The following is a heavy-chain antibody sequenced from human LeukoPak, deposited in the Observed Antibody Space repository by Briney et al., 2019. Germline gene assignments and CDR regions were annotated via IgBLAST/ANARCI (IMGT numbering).Heavy chain of an antibody. J-gene: IGHJ4*02. CDR2: ISWNSGSI. Sequence: GGSLRLSCAASGFTFDDYAMHWVRHAPGKGLEWVSGISWNSGSIGYADSVKGRFTISRDNAKNSLYLQVNSLRAEDTALYYCAKDRSSGTFDYWGQGTLVTVSS. CDR1: GFTFDDYA. V-gene: IGHV3-9*01. CDR3: AKDRSSGTFDY. D-gene: IGHD3-3*01.